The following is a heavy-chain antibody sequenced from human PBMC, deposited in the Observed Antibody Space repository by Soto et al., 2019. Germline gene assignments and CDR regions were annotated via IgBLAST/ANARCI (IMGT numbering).Heavy chain of an antibody. D-gene: IGHD3-3*01. CDR2: ISYDGSNK. J-gene: IGHJ6*02. CDR3: AKGIFGVDTPRGMDV. Sequence: QVQLVESGGGVVQPGRSLRLSCAASGFTFSSYGMHWVRQAPGKGLEWVAVISYDGSNKYYADSVKGRFTISRDNSKNTLYLQMNSLRAEDTAVYYCAKGIFGVDTPRGMDVWGQGTTVTVSS. CDR1: GFTFSSYG. V-gene: IGHV3-30*18.